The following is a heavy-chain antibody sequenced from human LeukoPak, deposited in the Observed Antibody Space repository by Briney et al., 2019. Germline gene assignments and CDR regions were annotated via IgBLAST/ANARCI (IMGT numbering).Heavy chain of an antibody. D-gene: IGHD6-19*01. Sequence: GGSLRLSCAASGFTFSSYSMNWVRQAPGKGLEWVSAISGSGGSGTSTNYADSVKGRFTISRDNSRNTLYLQMNSLRADDTALYYCARRSGGWLFDCWGQGTLVTVSS. CDR1: GFTFSSYS. J-gene: IGHJ4*02. V-gene: IGHV3-23*01. CDR2: ISGSGGSGTST. CDR3: ARRSGGWLFDC.